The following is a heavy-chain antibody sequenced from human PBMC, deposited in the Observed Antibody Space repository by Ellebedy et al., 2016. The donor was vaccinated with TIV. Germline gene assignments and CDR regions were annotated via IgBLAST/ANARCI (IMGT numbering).Heavy chain of an antibody. Sequence: GESLKIPXAASGFTFSSYSMNWVRQAPGKGLEWVSSISSSSSYIYYADSVKGRFTISRDNAKNSLYLQMNSLRAEDTAVYYCARDPSTYYYDSSGYLYFDYWGQGTLVTVSS. D-gene: IGHD3-22*01. CDR1: GFTFSSYS. V-gene: IGHV3-21*01. CDR2: ISSSSSYI. CDR3: ARDPSTYYYDSSGYLYFDY. J-gene: IGHJ4*02.